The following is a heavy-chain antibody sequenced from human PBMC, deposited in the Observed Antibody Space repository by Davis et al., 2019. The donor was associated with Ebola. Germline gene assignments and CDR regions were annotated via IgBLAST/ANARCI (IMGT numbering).Heavy chain of an antibody. CDR2: IYYSGST. CDR3: ARHNQGYYYDSSGYYNRPYYFDY. J-gene: IGHJ4*02. Sequence: SDTLSLTCTVSGGSISSSRYSCGSIREPPGQVLGWIGSIYYSGSTYDNRSLMIRVTISVDTSKNQFSLKLSSVTAADTAVYYCARHNQGYYYDSSGYYNRPYYFDYWGSGTLVTVPS. V-gene: IGHV4-39*01. CDR1: GGSISSSRYS. D-gene: IGHD3-22*01.